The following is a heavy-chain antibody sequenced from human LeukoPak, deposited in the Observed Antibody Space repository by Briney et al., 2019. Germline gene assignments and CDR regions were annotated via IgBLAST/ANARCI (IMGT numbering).Heavy chain of an antibody. J-gene: IGHJ2*01. V-gene: IGHV1-2*02. CDR1: GYTFTGYY. CDR3: ARDPYGTWYFDL. Sequence: ASVKVSCKAFGYTFTGYYMHWVRQAPGQGLEWMGWINPNSGGTNYAQKFQGRVTMTRDTSISTAYMELSRLRSDDTAVYYCARDPYGTWYFDLWGRGTLVTVSS. D-gene: IGHD3-10*01. CDR2: INPNSGGT.